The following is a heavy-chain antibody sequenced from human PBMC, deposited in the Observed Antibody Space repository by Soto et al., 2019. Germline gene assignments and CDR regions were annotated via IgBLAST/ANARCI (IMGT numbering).Heavy chain of an antibody. D-gene: IGHD4-4*01. CDR1: GFTFSIYA. J-gene: IGHJ4*02. V-gene: IGHV3-23*01. CDR3: AKDESNSNRLCYFDY. Sequence: PGGSLRLSCAASGFTFSIYAMTWVRQAPGKGLEWVSSLSASSDNTYYADSVKGRFTISRDNSKNTLYLQMNSLRAEDTAVYYCAKDESNSNRLCYFDYWGQGTLVTVSS. CDR2: LSASSDNT.